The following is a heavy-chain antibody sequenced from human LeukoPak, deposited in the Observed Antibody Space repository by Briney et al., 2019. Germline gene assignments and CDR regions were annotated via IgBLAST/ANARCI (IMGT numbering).Heavy chain of an antibody. CDR1: GFTFSSYG. CDR2: IWYDGSNK. D-gene: IGHD2-2*02. V-gene: IGHV3-33*01. Sequence: QPGRSLRLSCAASGFTFSSYGMHWVRQAPGKGLEWVAVIWYDGSNKYYADSVKGRFTISRDNSKNTLYLQMNSLRAEDTAVYYCARTLEVPAAIGGLVDYYYGMDVWGQGTTVTVSS. J-gene: IGHJ6*02. CDR3: ARTLEVPAAIGGLVDYYYGMDV.